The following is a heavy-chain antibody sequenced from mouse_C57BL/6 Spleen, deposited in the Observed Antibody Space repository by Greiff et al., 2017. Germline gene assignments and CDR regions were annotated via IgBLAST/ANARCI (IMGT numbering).Heavy chain of an antibody. V-gene: IGHV1-64*01. CDR1: GYTFTSYW. CDR2: IHPNSGST. CDR3: ARGGDFDY. Sequence: VQLQQPGAELVKPGASVKLSCKASGYTFTSYWMHWVKQRPGQGLEWIGMIHPNSGSTNYNEKFKGKATLTADKSSSTAYMELRSLTSEDSAVYFCARGGDFDYWGQGTTLTVSS. J-gene: IGHJ2*01.